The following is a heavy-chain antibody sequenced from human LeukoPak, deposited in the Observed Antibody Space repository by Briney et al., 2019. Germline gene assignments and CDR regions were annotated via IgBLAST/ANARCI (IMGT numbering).Heavy chain of an antibody. D-gene: IGHD3-3*01. CDR1: GGSISSGGYY. CDR3: AREVNYDFWSGYPSYYFDY. J-gene: IGHJ4*02. V-gene: IGHV4-31*03. Sequence: SETLSLTCTVSGGSISSGGYYWSWIRQHPGKGLEWIGYIYYSGSTYYNPSLKSRVTISVDTSKNQFSLKLSSVAAAGPAVYYCAREVNYDFWSGYPSYYFDYWGQGTLVTVSS. CDR2: IYYSGST.